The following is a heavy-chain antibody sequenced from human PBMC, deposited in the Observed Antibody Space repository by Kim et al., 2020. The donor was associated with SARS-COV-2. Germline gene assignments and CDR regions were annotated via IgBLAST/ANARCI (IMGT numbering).Heavy chain of an antibody. CDR3: ASAMYSSSWYGYDAFDI. V-gene: IGHV1-3*01. J-gene: IGHJ3*02. Sequence: FQGRVTITRDTSASTAYMELSSLRSEDTAVYYCASAMYSSSWYGYDAFDIWGQGTMVTVSS. D-gene: IGHD6-13*01.